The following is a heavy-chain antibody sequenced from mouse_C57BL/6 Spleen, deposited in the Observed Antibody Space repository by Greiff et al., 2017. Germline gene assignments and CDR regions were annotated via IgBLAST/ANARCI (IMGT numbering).Heavy chain of an antibody. Sequence: VQGVESGAELVKPGASVKISCKASGYAFSSYWMNWVKQRPGKGLEWIGQIYPGDGDTNYNGKFKGKATLTADKSSSTAYMQLSSLTSEDSAVYFCARRDITTGEGFAYWGKGTLVTVSA. J-gene: IGHJ3*01. D-gene: IGHD1-1*01. V-gene: IGHV1-80*01. CDR2: IYPGDGDT. CDR3: ARRDITTGEGFAY. CDR1: GYAFSSYW.